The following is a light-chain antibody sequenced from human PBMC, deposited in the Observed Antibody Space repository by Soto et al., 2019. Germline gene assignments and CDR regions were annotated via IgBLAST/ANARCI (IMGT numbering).Light chain of an antibody. V-gene: IGKV1-27*01. CDR1: HGISNY. J-gene: IGKJ1*01. CDR2: AAS. CDR3: QQVYSYPRT. Sequence: DIQMTQSPSSLSASVGDRATITCRASHGISNYLAWYQQKPGKVPKLLIYAASTLQSGVPSRFSGSGSGTDFTLTISSLQPEDFATYYCQQVYSYPRTFGQGTKVDIK.